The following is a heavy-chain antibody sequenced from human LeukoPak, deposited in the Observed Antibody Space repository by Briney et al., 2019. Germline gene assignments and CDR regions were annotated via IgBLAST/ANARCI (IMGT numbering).Heavy chain of an antibody. CDR3: ARAGSSWSFVGY. J-gene: IGHJ4*02. CDR2: IWNDGSNK. D-gene: IGHD6-13*01. CDR1: GFTFSTYG. V-gene: IGHV3-33*01. Sequence: GGSLRLSCAASGFTFSTYGMHWVRQAPGKGLEWVAVIWNDGSNKYYADSVKGRFTISRDNSKNTLYLQMNSLRAEDTAVYYCARAGSSWSFVGYWGQGTRVTVSS.